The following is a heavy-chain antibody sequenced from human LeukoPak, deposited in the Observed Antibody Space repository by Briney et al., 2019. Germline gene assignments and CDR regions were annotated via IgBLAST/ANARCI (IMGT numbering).Heavy chain of an antibody. CDR2: ISSSGSTI. D-gene: IGHD1-26*01. J-gene: IGHJ6*02. CDR1: GFTFSSYE. CDR3: ASEGAVGRSYYYYYGMDV. V-gene: IGHV3-48*03. Sequence: GGSLRLSCAASGFTFSSYEMNWVRQALGKGLEWVSYISSSGSTIYYADSVKGRFTISRDNAKNSLYLQMNSLRAEDTAVYYCASEGAVGRSYYYYYGMDVWGQGTTVTVSS.